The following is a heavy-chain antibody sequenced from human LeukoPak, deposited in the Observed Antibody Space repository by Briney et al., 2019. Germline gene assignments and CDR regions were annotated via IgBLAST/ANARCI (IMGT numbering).Heavy chain of an antibody. V-gene: IGHV3-15*01. CDR1: GFTFSNAW. J-gene: IGHJ4*02. CDR2: IKSKTDGGTT. CDR3: TTNRERYFDWSSPYYFDY. Sequence: PGGSLRLSCAASGFTFSNAWMSWVRQAPGKGLEWVGRIKSKTDGGTTDYAAPVKGRFTISRDDSKNTLYLQMNSLKTEDTAVYYCTTNRERYFDWSSPYYFDYWGQGTLVTVSS. D-gene: IGHD3-9*01.